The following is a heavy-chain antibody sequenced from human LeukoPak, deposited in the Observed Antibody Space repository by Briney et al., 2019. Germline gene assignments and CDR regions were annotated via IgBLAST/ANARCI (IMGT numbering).Heavy chain of an antibody. Sequence: GGSLRLSCAASGFTFDDYAMHWVRQAPGKGLEWVSGISWNSGSIGYADSVKGRFTISRDNAKNSLYLQMNSLRAEDTALYYCARVGRVGATDAFDIWGQGTMVTVSS. D-gene: IGHD1-26*01. J-gene: IGHJ3*02. CDR2: ISWNSGSI. V-gene: IGHV3-9*01. CDR1: GFTFDDYA. CDR3: ARVGRVGATDAFDI.